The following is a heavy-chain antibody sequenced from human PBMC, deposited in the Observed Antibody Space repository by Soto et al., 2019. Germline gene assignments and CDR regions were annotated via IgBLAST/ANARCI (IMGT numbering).Heavy chain of an antibody. D-gene: IGHD2-15*01. CDR3: ARLGYCSGGSCYGIDYYYYMDV. V-gene: IGHV1-18*01. Sequence: ASVKVSCKASGYTFTSYGISWVRQAPGQGLEWMGWISAYNGNTNYAQKLQGRVTMKPDTSTSTAYMELRSLRSDDTAVYYCARLGYCSGGSCYGIDYYYYMDVWGKGTTVTVSS. J-gene: IGHJ6*03. CDR2: ISAYNGNT. CDR1: GYTFTSYG.